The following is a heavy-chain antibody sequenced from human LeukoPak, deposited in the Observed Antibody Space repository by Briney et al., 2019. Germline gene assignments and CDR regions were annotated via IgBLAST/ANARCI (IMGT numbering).Heavy chain of an antibody. V-gene: IGHV3-11*06. CDR3: ARVSSLAAAGTADY. CDR2: ISSSSTDT. Sequence: SGGSLRLSCAASGFTFSDYYMSWIRQAPGKGLEWVSYISSSSTDTKYADSVKGRFTISRDNAKNSLYLQMNSLRAEDTAVYYCARVSSLAAAGTADYWGQGNLVTVSS. J-gene: IGHJ4*02. CDR1: GFTFSDYY. D-gene: IGHD6-13*01.